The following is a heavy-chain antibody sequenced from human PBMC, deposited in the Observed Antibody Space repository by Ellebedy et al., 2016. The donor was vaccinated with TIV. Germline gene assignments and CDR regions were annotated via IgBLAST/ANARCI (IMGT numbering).Heavy chain of an antibody. CDR2: IKQDGSAT. Sequence: GGSLRLSCAASGFTFTSYWMTRVRQAPGKGLEWVANIKQDGSATHYVDSVKGRFSISRDNTQNSLLLQMHGLRAEDTAVFYCARDRVGWLDYWGQGTLVTVSS. V-gene: IGHV3-7*03. CDR1: GFTFTSYW. CDR3: ARDRVGWLDY. J-gene: IGHJ4*02. D-gene: IGHD6-19*01.